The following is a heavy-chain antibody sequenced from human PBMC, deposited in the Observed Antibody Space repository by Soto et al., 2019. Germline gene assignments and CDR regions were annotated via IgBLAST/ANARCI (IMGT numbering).Heavy chain of an antibody. V-gene: IGHV3-23*01. Sequence: GGSLRLSCAASGFTFGSYAMTWVRQAPGKGLEWVSSITSTGDTTFYADSVKGRFTVSRDTSKNTLFLQMNSLRAEDTAVYYWARSSGGSCYSSIASWGQGTLVTVSS. CDR2: ITSTGDTT. CDR3: ARSSGGSCYSSIAS. J-gene: IGHJ4*02. CDR1: GFTFGSYA. D-gene: IGHD2-15*01.